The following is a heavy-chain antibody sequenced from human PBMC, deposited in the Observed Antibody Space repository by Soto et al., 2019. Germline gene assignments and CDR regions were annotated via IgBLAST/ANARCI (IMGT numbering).Heavy chain of an antibody. J-gene: IGHJ6*02. V-gene: IGHV1-69*01. CDR2: IIPIFGTA. CDR1: GGPFSSYA. D-gene: IGHD6-13*01. CDR3: ASVFRGSWATNYYYDGMDV. Sequence: QVQLVQSGAEVKKPGSSVKVSCKASGGPFSSYAISWVRQAPGPGLDWMGGIIPIFGTANYAQKFQGRVTITADESTSTAYMELTSLRSEDTAVYYCASVFRGSWATNYYYDGMDVWGQGTTVTVSS.